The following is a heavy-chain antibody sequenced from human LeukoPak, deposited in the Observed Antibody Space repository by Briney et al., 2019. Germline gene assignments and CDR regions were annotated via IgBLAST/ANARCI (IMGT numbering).Heavy chain of an antibody. CDR1: GGSISSYH. CDR3: ARGRQDDY. CDR2: IYSSGST. Sequence: SETLSLTCTVSGGSISSYHWSWIRQPPGKGLQWIGFIYSSGSTNYNPSLKSRVTISVDTSKNQFSLKLSSVTAADTAVYYCARGRQDDYWGQGTLVTVSS. V-gene: IGHV4-59*12. J-gene: IGHJ4*02.